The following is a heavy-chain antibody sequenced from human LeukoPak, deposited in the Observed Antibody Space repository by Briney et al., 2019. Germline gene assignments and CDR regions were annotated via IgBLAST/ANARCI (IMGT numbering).Heavy chain of an antibody. V-gene: IGHV3-43*01. CDR3: AKDIKYGSGSYYPSH. CDR2: ISWDGGST. Sequence: GGSLRLSCAASGFTFDDYTMHWVRQAPGKGLEWVSLISWDGGSTYYADSVKGRFTISRDNSKNSLYLQMNSLRTEDTALYYCAKDIKYGSGSYYPSHWGQGTMVTVSS. CDR1: GFTFDDYT. J-gene: IGHJ3*01. D-gene: IGHD3-10*01.